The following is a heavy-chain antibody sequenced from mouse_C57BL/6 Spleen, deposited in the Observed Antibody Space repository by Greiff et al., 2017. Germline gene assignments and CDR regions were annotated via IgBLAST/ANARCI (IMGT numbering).Heavy chain of an antibody. CDR1: GYTFTDYN. Sequence: VQLQQSGPELVKPGASVKMSCKASGYTFTDYNMHWVKQSHGKSLEWIGYINPNNGGTSYNQKFKGKATLTVNKSSSTAYMELRSLTSEDSAVYDCNYYGSSYGYFDVWGTGTTVTVSS. CDR2: INPNNGGT. D-gene: IGHD1-1*01. CDR3: NYYGSSYGYFDV. V-gene: IGHV1-22*01. J-gene: IGHJ1*03.